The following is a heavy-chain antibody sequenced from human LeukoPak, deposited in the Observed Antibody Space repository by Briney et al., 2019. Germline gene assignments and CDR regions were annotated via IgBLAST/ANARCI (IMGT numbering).Heavy chain of an antibody. Sequence: GGSLRLSCAASGFTFSSYAMSWVRQAPGKGLEWVSTLSGSGGSTYYADSVKGRFTISRDNSKNTLYLQMNSLRAEDTAVYYCAKHINSWYGLDYWGQGTLVTVSS. J-gene: IGHJ4*02. CDR1: GFTFSSYA. CDR2: LSGSGGST. CDR3: AKHINSWYGLDY. D-gene: IGHD6-13*01. V-gene: IGHV3-23*01.